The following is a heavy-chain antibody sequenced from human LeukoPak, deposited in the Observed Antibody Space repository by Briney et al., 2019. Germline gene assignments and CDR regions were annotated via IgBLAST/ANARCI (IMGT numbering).Heavy chain of an antibody. Sequence: GGSLRLSCAASGFTFDDYGMSWVRQVPGKGLEWVSGINGNDGSTGYADSMKGRFTISRDNAKNSLYLQMNSLRAEDTALYYCARYRSSSYYYYYMDVWGKGTTVTVSS. CDR1: GFTFDDYG. CDR2: INGNDGST. V-gene: IGHV3-20*04. D-gene: IGHD6-6*01. J-gene: IGHJ6*03. CDR3: ARYRSSSYYYYYMDV.